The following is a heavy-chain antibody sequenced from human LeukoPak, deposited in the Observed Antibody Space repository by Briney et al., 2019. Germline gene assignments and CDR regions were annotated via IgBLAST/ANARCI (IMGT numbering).Heavy chain of an antibody. CDR2: IYYSGST. V-gene: IGHV4-39*01. D-gene: IGHD5-12*01. CDR1: GGSISSSSYY. J-gene: IGHJ3*02. CDR3: ARLSGYDLTGDI. Sequence: SETLSLTCTVSGGSISSSSYYWGWIRQPPGKGLEWIGSIYYSGSTYYNPSLKSRVTISVGTSKNQFSLKLSSVTAADTAVYYCARLSGYDLTGDIWGQGTMVTVPS.